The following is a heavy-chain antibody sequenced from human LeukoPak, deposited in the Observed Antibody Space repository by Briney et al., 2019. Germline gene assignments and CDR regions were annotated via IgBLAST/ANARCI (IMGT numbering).Heavy chain of an antibody. J-gene: IGHJ4*02. CDR2: ISGSGGST. Sequence: GGTLRLSCAASGFTFSSYAMSWVRQAPGKGLEWVSAISGSGGSTYYADSVKGRFTISRDNSKNTLYLQMNSLRAEDTAVYYCAKDYYDSSGYYGNPDYWGQGTLVTVSS. CDR3: AKDYYDSSGYYGNPDY. V-gene: IGHV3-23*01. D-gene: IGHD3-22*01. CDR1: GFTFSSYA.